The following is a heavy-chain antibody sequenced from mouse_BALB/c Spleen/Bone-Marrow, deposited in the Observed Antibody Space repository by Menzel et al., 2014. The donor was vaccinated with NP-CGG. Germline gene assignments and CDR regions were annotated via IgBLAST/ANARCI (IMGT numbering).Heavy chain of an antibody. V-gene: IGHV1-5*01. CDR2: IYPGNSDT. CDR3: TRVTMAMDY. D-gene: IGHD1-1*02. CDR1: GYSFTSYW. Sequence: EVQLQQSGTVLTRPGASVKMSCKASGYSFTSYWVHWVKQRPGQGLEWIGAIYPGNSDTSYNQKFKGKAKLTAVTSATTAYMEFSSLTNEDSAVYYCTRVTMAMDYWGQGTSVTVSS. J-gene: IGHJ4*01.